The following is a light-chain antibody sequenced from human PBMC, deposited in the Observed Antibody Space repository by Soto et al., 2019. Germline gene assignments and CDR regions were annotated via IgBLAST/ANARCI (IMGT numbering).Light chain of an antibody. CDR2: AAS. CDR3: QKYNIVPLT. J-gene: IGKJ4*01. V-gene: IGKV1-27*01. CDR1: QGISNY. Sequence: DIPMTQSPSSLSASVGDRVTITCRVSQGISNYLAWYQQKPGKVPKLLIYAASTLQSGVPSRFSGSGSGTDFTLTISGLQPEDVATYFCQKYNIVPLTFGGGTKVEMK.